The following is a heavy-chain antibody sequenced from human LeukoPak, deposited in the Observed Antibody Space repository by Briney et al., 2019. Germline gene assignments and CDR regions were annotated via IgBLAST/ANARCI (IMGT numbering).Heavy chain of an antibody. CDR1: GYTFTSYA. D-gene: IGHD6-6*01. J-gene: IGHJ5*02. CDR3: ARGALSSIAAPYNWFDP. V-gene: IGHV7-4-1*02. CDR2: INTNTGNP. Sequence: ASVKVSCKASGYTFTSYAMNWVRQAPGQGLEWMGWINTNTGNPTYAQGFTGRFVFSLDTSVSTAYLQISSLKAEDTAVYYCARGALSSIAAPYNWFDPWGQGTLVTVSS.